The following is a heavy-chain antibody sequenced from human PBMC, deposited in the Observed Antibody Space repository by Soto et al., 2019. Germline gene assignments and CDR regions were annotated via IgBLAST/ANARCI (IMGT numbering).Heavy chain of an antibody. CDR2: IYHSGST. CDR1: GGSISSGGYS. Sequence: PSETLSLTCAVSGGSISSGGYSWSWIRQPPGKGLEWIGYIYHSGSTYYNPSLKSRVTISVDRSKNQFSLKLSSVTAADTAVYYCARAPGYYYGMDVWGQGTTVTVSS. V-gene: IGHV4-30-2*01. J-gene: IGHJ6*02. CDR3: ARAPGYYYGMDV.